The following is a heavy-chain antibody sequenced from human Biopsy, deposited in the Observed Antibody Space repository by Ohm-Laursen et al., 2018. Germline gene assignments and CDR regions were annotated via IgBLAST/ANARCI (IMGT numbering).Heavy chain of an antibody. J-gene: IGHJ4*02. CDR3: ATGFTSGWYHFDY. CDR2: FAPEDGKT. CDR1: GYTLTELS. D-gene: IGHD6-19*01. V-gene: IGHV1-24*01. Sequence: GSSVKVSCKVSGYTLTELSMHWVRQAPGKGLEWLGGFAPEDGKTFYAQKFQGRVTMTEDPSTDTAYMELGSLRSEDTAVYYCATGFTSGWYHFDYWGQGTLVTVSS.